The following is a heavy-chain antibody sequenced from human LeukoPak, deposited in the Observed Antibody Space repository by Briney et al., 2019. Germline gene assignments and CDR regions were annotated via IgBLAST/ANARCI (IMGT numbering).Heavy chain of an antibody. Sequence: PGGSLRLSCAASGFTFSCYWMHWVRQAPGKGLVWVSRIKSDGSTRYADSVKGRFTISRDNAKNIVSLQMNSLRAEDTGVYYCARAPSEIGGYYPEYFRHWGQGTLVTVSP. D-gene: IGHD3-22*01. V-gene: IGHV3-74*01. CDR1: GFTFSCYW. CDR3: ARAPSEIGGYYPEYFRH. CDR2: IKSDGST. J-gene: IGHJ1*01.